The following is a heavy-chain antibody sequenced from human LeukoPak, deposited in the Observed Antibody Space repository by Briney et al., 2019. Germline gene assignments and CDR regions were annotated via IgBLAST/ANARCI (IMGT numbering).Heavy chain of an antibody. CDR3: ARDLPSSGYYDSSGYPDY. CDR1: GYTFTSYG. Sequence: ASVKVSCKASGYTFTSYGISWVRQAPGQGLEWMGWISAYNGNTNYAQKLQGRVTMTTDTSTSTAYMELRSLRSDDTAVYYCARDLPSSGYYDSSGYPDYWGQGTLVTVSS. D-gene: IGHD3-22*01. CDR2: ISAYNGNT. V-gene: IGHV1-18*01. J-gene: IGHJ4*02.